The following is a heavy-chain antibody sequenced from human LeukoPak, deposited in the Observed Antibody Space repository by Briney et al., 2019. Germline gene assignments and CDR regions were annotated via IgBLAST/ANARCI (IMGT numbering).Heavy chain of an antibody. CDR2: INHSGST. D-gene: IGHD6-19*01. CDR1: GGSFSGYY. Sequence: PSETLSLTCAVYGGSFSGYYWSWIRQPPGKGLEWIGEINHSGSTNYNPSLKSRVTISVDTSKNQFSLKLSSVTAADTAVYYCASVSQRLVSLETTDYWGQGTLVTVSS. CDR3: ASVSQRLVSLETTDY. V-gene: IGHV4-34*01. J-gene: IGHJ4*02.